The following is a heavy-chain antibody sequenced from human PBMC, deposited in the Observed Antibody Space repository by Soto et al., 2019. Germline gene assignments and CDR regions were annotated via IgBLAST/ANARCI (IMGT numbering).Heavy chain of an antibody. Sequence: QITLKESGPTLVNPTQTLTLTCTFSGFSLSTSGVGVGWIRQPPGKALEGLALIYWDDDKRYSPSLKSRHTITKDTSKNQMVLTITNMDPVDTATYYWAHRRRPRSWGLRYFDPDYRCQGTLVTVST. CDR3: AHRRRPRSWGLRYFDPDY. J-gene: IGHJ4*02. D-gene: IGHD3-9*01. CDR1: GFSLSTSGVG. V-gene: IGHV2-5*02. CDR2: IYWDDDK.